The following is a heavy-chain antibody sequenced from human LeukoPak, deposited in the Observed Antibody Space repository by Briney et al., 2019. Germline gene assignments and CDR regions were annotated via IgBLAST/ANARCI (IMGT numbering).Heavy chain of an antibody. CDR1: GFTVSSNY. V-gene: IGHV3-53*01. J-gene: IGHJ4*02. D-gene: IGHD6-6*01. CDR3: AREGGQIAARID. Sequence: PGGSLGLSCAASGFTVSSNYMSWVRQAPGKGLEWVSIIYSGGSTFYIDSVKGRFTISRDNSKNTLFLQMNSLRAEDTALYFCAREGGQIAARIDWGQGTLVTVSS. CDR2: IYSGGST.